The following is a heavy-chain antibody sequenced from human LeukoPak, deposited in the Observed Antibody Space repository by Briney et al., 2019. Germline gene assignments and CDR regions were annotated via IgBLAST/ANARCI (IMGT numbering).Heavy chain of an antibody. CDR3: ARIGVVPAATHSSVPQFLYYYVDV. CDR1: GGSISSHY. D-gene: IGHD2-2*01. V-gene: IGHV4-59*11. CDR2: ISYSGNT. Sequence: SETLSLTCTVSGGSISSHYWGWIRQPPGKGLEWIGYISYSGNTNYNPSLRSRVTISVDTSKNQFSLRLSSVTAADTAVYHCARIGVVPAATHSSVPQFLYYYVDVWGIGTTVTVSS. J-gene: IGHJ6*03.